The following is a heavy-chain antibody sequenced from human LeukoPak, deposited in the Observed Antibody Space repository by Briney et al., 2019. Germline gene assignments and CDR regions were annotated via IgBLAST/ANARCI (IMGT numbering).Heavy chain of an antibody. CDR2: IYSGGST. J-gene: IGHJ4*02. D-gene: IGHD4-11*01. Sequence: SGGSLRLSCAASGFTVSSNYMSWVRQAPGKGLEWVSVIYSGGSTYYADSVKGRFTISRDNSKNTLYLQMNSLRAEDTAVYYCAKDGGYSKFYFDYWGQGTLVTVSS. CDR3: AKDGGYSKFYFDY. V-gene: IGHV3-66*01. CDR1: GFTVSSNY.